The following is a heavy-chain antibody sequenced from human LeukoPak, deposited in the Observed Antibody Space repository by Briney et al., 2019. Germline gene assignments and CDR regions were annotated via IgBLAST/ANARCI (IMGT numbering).Heavy chain of an antibody. CDR3: ARAPYYYGSGSYYLGFDY. Sequence: SVKVSCKASGYTFTSYYIDWVRQAPGQGLEWMGGIIPIFGTANYAQKFQGRVTITADESTSTAYMELSSLRSEDTAVYYCARAPYYYGSGSYYLGFDYWGQGTLVTVSS. J-gene: IGHJ4*02. D-gene: IGHD3-10*01. V-gene: IGHV1-69*13. CDR2: IIPIFGTA. CDR1: GYTFTSYY.